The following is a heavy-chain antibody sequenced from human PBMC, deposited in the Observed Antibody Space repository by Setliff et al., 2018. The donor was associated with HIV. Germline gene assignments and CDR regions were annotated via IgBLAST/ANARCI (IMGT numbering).Heavy chain of an antibody. CDR1: GGSLGGYY. D-gene: IGHD3-10*01. CDR3: ARDRSNYGSGSSAYNWFDP. J-gene: IGHJ5*02. CDR2: IFASGTT. Sequence: SETPSLTCTVSGGSLGGYYWSWIRQPAGKRLEWIGRIFASGTTNYNPSLKSRVSMSIDTSKDQFSLNLNSVTAADTAVYFCARDRSNYGSGSSAYNWFDPWGLGTLVTVSS. V-gene: IGHV4-4*07.